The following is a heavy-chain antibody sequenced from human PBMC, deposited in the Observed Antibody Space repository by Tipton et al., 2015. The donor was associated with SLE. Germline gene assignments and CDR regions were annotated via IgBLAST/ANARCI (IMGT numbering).Heavy chain of an antibody. CDR2: IDHSRTT. J-gene: IGHJ4*02. CDR1: GGSFSVHY. CDR3: AGGLDYWSGYYF. Sequence: TLSLTCAVYGGSFSVHYWSWSWIRQPPGKGLEWIGEIDHSRTTNYNPSLKSRVTISRDTSKNQFSLRLNSVTAADTAVYYCAGGLDYWSGYYFWGQGKLVTVSS. D-gene: IGHD3-3*01. V-gene: IGHV4-34*01.